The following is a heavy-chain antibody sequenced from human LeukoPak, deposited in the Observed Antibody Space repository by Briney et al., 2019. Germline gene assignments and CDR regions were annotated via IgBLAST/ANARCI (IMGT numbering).Heavy chain of an antibody. D-gene: IGHD3-22*01. CDR2: ISAYNGNT. V-gene: IGHV1-18*01. J-gene: IGHJ6*02. Sequence: ASVKVSCKASGYTFTSYGISWVRPAPAQGLEWMGWISAYNGNTKYAQKVQGGVTMTTDTSTSTAYMELRSLRSDDTAVYYCAREMGYYDSSAHYYYAMDVWGQGTTVTVSS. CDR3: AREMGYYDSSAHYYYAMDV. CDR1: GYTFTSYG.